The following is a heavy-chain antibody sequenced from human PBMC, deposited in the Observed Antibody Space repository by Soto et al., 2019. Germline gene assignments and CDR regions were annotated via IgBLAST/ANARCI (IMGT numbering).Heavy chain of an antibody. Sequence: EGSLRLSCAASGFTFSNYGMHWVRQAPGKGLEWVALIWFDGSDKYYADSVKGRFTMSRDNSKNTVYLQMNSLRAEDTAMYYCARLYCSSPSCYSVGAFEIRGQGTMVTVSS. D-gene: IGHD2-2*01. CDR2: IWFDGSDK. J-gene: IGHJ3*02. CDR3: ARLYCSSPSCYSVGAFEI. CDR1: GFTFSNYG. V-gene: IGHV3-33*01.